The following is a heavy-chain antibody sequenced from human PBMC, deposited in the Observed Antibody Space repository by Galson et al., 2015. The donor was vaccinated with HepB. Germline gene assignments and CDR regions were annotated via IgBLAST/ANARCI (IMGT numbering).Heavy chain of an antibody. CDR2: INTDNGDT. CDR3: ARAGGLLGSGWYFGDS. V-gene: IGHV1-3*04. CDR1: GYTFTNYA. D-gene: IGHD6-19*01. Sequence: SVKVSCKASGYTFTNYAMLWVRQAPGQRLEWMGWINTDNGDTKYSQKFQGRVTITKHTSASTAYMELSGLRSEDTAVYYCARAGGLLGSGWYFGDSWGQGTLVTVSS. J-gene: IGHJ4*02.